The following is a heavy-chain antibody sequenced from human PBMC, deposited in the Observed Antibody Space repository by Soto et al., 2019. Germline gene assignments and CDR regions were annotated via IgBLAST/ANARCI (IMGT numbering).Heavy chain of an antibody. CDR2: IYYSGSTNT. D-gene: IGHD2-15*01. CDR1: GDSISGYY. Sequence: SETLSLTCTVSGDSISGYYWSWIRQPPGKGLQWIGYIYYSGSTNTNYNPSLMGRVTMSVDTSKNQFSLQVSSVTAADTAVYFCAKYRRTDAEGYTFEYWGQGALVTVSS. J-gene: IGHJ4*02. V-gene: IGHV4-59*01. CDR3: AKYRRTDAEGYTFEY.